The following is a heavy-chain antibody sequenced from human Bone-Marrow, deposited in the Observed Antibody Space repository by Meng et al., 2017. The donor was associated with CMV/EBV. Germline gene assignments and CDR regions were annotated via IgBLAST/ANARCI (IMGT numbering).Heavy chain of an antibody. J-gene: IGHJ4*02. V-gene: IGHV4-39*07. Sequence: SETLSLTCTVYGDSISSSFFYWGWIRQPPGKGLEWIGSIFYNGNTFYNPSLWGRVTISVGTSKKHFSLRLSSVTAADTAVYYCARDLIAASGKKGFDYWGQGKLVTVSS. CDR2: IFYNGNT. CDR1: GDSISSSFFY. D-gene: IGHD6-13*01. CDR3: ARDLIAASGKKGFDY.